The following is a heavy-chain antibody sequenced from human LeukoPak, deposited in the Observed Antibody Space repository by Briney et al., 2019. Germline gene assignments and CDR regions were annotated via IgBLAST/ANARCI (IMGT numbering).Heavy chain of an antibody. V-gene: IGHV3-30-3*01. Sequence: RPGGSLRLSCAASGFTFSSYAMHWVRQAPGKGLEWVAVISYDGSNKYYADSVKGRFTISRDNAKNSLYLQMNSLRAEDTAVYYCARDLLVWGGPLNVIVPAAMDDPVFDPWGQGTLVTVSS. CDR2: ISYDGSNK. CDR3: ARDLLVWGGPLNVIVPAAMDDPVFDP. J-gene: IGHJ5*02. D-gene: IGHD2-2*01. CDR1: GFTFSSYA.